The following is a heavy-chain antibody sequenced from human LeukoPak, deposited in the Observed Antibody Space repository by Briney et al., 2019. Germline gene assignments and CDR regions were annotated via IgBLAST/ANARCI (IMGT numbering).Heavy chain of an antibody. Sequence: PGGSLRLSCAASGFTFRNYLMNWVRKAPGRGLEWVATIKQDGSEKYYVESVRGRFTISRDNAEHSVYLQMNSLRAEDTAVYYCARDKSESRGWDFDYWGQGSLVIVSS. CDR2: IKQDGSEK. J-gene: IGHJ4*02. CDR3: ARDKSESRGWDFDY. CDR1: GFTFRNYL. D-gene: IGHD3-22*01. V-gene: IGHV3-7*01.